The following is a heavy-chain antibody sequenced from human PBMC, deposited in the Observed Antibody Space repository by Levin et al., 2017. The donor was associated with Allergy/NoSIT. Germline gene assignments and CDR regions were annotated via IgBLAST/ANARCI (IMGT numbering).Heavy chain of an antibody. J-gene: IGHJ5*02. Sequence: PGESLKISCAASGFTFSSYAMSWVRQAPGKGLEWVSAISGSGGSTYYADSVKGRFTISRDNSKNTLYLQMNSLRAEDTAVYYCAKDIGSGWYNGEFDPWGQGTLVTVSS. CDR3: AKDIGSGWYNGEFDP. CDR2: ISGSGGST. D-gene: IGHD6-19*01. CDR1: GFTFSSYA. V-gene: IGHV3-23*01.